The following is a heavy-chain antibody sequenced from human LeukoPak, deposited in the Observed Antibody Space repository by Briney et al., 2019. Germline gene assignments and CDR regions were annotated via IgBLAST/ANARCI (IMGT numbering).Heavy chain of an antibody. CDR1: GGSTSSYY. J-gene: IGHJ4*02. D-gene: IGHD1-26*01. CDR3: ARENSGSYREFDY. CDR2: IYTSGST. Sequence: SETLSLTCTVSGGSTSSYYWSWIRQPAGKGLEWIGRIYTSGSTNYNASLKSRVSMSVDTSKNQFSLKLSSVTAADTAVFYCARENSGSYREFDYWGQGTLVTVSS. V-gene: IGHV4-4*07.